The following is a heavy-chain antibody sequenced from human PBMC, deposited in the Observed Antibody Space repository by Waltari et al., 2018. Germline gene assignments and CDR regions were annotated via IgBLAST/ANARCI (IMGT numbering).Heavy chain of an antibody. D-gene: IGHD6-19*01. CDR3: ARESSGWYGGYFDY. J-gene: IGHJ4*02. CDR1: GGSISSGSYY. CDR2: IYTSGST. Sequence: QVQLQESGPGLVKPSQTLSLTCTVSGGSISSGSYYWSWIRQPAGKGLEWIGRIYTSGSTNYNPSLKSRLTLSVHTSKNQFSLKLSSVTAADTAVYYCARESSGWYGGYFDYWGQGTLVTVSS. V-gene: IGHV4-61*02.